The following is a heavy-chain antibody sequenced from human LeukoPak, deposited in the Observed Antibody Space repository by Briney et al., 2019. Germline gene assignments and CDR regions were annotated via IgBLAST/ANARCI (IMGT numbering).Heavy chain of an antibody. CDR1: GFTFSTYG. V-gene: IGHV3-33*01. J-gene: IGHJ5*02. CDR3: AREGITGTTNWFDP. D-gene: IGHD1-7*01. Sequence: PGGSLRLSCAASGFTFSTYGMHWVRQAPGKGLEWVAVIWNDGNKKHCADSVKGRFTISRDNSKNSLYVQMNSLRAEDTAVYYCAREGITGTTNWFDPWGQGTLVTVSS. CDR2: IWNDGNKK.